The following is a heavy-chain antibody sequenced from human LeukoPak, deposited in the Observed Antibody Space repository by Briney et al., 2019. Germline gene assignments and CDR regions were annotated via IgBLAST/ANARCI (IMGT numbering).Heavy chain of an antibody. V-gene: IGHV3-7*01. J-gene: IGHJ4*02. CDR1: GFTFSSYW. D-gene: IGHD3-3*01. CDR2: IKQDGGEE. CDR3: ASVPIFGVVIIDDY. Sequence: GGSLRLSCAVSGFTFSSYWMNWVRQAPGKGLEWVASIKQDGGEESYVDSVKGRFTISRDNAKNSLYLQMNSLRAEDTAVYYCASVPIFGVVIIDDYWGQGTLVTVSS.